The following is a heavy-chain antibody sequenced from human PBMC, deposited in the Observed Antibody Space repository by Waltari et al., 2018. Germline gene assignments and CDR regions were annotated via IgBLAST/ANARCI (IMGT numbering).Heavy chain of an antibody. CDR2: ISYDGSKK. V-gene: IGHV3-30*18. CDR1: RFSFSTYG. CDR3: AKVGEGWPPQENYFFDY. D-gene: IGHD2-15*01. J-gene: IGHJ4*02. Sequence: QVQLVESGGGVVQPGRSLRLSCAASRFSFSTYGMPWVRQAPGKGLEWVALISYDGSKKYYADSVKGRFTISRDNSKNTLYLQMNSLRAEDTAVYYCAKVGEGWPPQENYFFDYWGQGTLVTVSS.